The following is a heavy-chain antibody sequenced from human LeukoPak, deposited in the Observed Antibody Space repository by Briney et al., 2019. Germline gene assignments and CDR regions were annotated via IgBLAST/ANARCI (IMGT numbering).Heavy chain of an antibody. J-gene: IGHJ6*02. Sequence: SETLSLTCSVSGGSIGTHIFYWNWIRQRPGEGLEWFGNIYYTGDAFYNPSLKSRVSISLDTSQHQFSLTMTSVTAADTAMYYCARHWYGDYVYGMDVWGQGTTVTVSS. CDR3: ARHWYGDYVYGMDV. CDR1: GGSIGTHIFY. V-gene: IGHV4-31*03. CDR2: IYYTGDA. D-gene: IGHD4-17*01.